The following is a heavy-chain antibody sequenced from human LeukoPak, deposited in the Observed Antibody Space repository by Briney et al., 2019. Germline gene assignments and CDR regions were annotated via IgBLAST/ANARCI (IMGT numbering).Heavy chain of an antibody. CDR2: VYYSGST. D-gene: IGHD2-8*01. J-gene: IGHJ5*02. Sequence: SETLSLTCTVSSGSIGSSSNYWGWIRQAPGKGLEWIGNVYYSGSTFYNPSLKSRVTISVDTSKNQFSLKLRSVTAADTAIYYCARASFNVVFGSWFDPLGQGTLVTVSS. CDR3: ARASFNVVFGSWFDP. CDR1: SGSIGSSSNY. V-gene: IGHV4-39*01.